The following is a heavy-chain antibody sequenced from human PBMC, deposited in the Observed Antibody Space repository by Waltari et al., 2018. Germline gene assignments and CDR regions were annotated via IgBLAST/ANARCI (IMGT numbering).Heavy chain of an antibody. V-gene: IGHV1-2*04. CDR3: ARARAWGPKVFDV. Sequence: QVQLVQSEAEVRTPGASVTVSCRASGYDFIDYYVHWVRQAPGQGLEWMGWVNPNSGGTVYLRKFEGWVTFTTDTSVNTAYREVTRLKSDDTASYFCARARAWGPKVFDVWGQGTRLTVSS. CDR1: GYDFIDYY. CDR2: VNPNSGGT. J-gene: IGHJ3*01. D-gene: IGHD7-27*01.